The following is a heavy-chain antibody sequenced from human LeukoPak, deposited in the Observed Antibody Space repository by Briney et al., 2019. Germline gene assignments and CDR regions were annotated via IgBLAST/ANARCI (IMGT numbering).Heavy chain of an antibody. D-gene: IGHD3-22*01. V-gene: IGHV3-48*01. Sequence: PGGSLRLSCAASGFTFRSYSMNWVRQVPGKGLEWISYNSSSSHTIYYEDSVRGRFTISRDNAKNSLHLQMNSLRAEDTGIYYCASTAGYFNYWGQGTLVTVSS. J-gene: IGHJ4*02. CDR1: GFTFRSYS. CDR2: NSSSSHTI. CDR3: ASTAGYFNY.